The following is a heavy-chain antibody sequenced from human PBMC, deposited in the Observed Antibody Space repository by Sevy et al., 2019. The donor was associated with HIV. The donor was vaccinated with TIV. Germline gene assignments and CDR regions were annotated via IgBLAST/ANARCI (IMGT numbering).Heavy chain of an antibody. V-gene: IGHV5-51*01. J-gene: IGHJ4*02. Sequence: GESLKISCKGSGYSFTTYWIGWVRQKPGKGLEWMGIIYPGDSDTAYSPSFQGQVTISADKSISTAYVQWSSLKASDTAMYYCARRGVTTAYFDNWGQGTLVTVSS. CDR3: ARRGVTTAYFDN. CDR2: IYPGDSDT. D-gene: IGHD4-17*01. CDR1: GYSFTTYW.